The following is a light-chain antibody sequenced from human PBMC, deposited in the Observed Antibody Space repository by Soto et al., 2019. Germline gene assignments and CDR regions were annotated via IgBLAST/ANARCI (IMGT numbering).Light chain of an antibody. J-gene: IGKJ1*01. CDR2: AAF. CDR1: QAISNY. Sequence: DFQMTQSPSSLSASVGDRVTITCRATQAISNYLAWYQQKPGKVPKLLIYAAFTLQSGVPSRFSGSGSGTDFTLTISSLQPEDVATYYCQKYNSAPWTFCQGTKVEIK. CDR3: QKYNSAPWT. V-gene: IGKV1-27*01.